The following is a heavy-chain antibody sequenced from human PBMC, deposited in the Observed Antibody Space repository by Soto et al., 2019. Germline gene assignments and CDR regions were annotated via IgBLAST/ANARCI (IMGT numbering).Heavy chain of an antibody. D-gene: IGHD3-10*01. CDR3: TRDWEITVSTWSFGGF. Sequence: QVQLVQSGAEVKKPGSSVKVSCKASGGTFSPYTINWVRQAPGQGLEWMGRIIPFHGVTNYAQKCQARVTITASKSTSTAYIELSGLRFEDTSMYYCTRDWEITVSTWSFGGFWGRGTLVTVSS. CDR1: GGTFSPYT. CDR2: IIPFHGVT. J-gene: IGHJ4*02. V-gene: IGHV1-69*08.